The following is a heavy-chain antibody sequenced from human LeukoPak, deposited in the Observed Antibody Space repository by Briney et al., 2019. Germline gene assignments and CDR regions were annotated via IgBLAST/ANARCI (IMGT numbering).Heavy chain of an antibody. J-gene: IGHJ4*02. V-gene: IGHV3-74*01. CDR2: INNGGSST. D-gene: IGHD4-11*01. CDR1: GFTFSRYW. CDR3: ARGTDYSNYYYFDY. Sequence: GGSLRLSCAASGFTFSRYWMHWVRQAPGRGLVGVSRINNGGSSTSYADSVNGRFTITRDNAKDTLYLQMNSLRAEDTAVYYCARGTDYSNYYYFDYWGQGTLVTVSS.